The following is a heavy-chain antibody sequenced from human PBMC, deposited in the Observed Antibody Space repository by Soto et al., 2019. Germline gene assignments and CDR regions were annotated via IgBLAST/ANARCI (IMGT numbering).Heavy chain of an antibody. CDR1: GFTFSTFG. V-gene: IGHV3-33*01. CDR2: IWHDGSNK. CDR3: AGSAARVNYYYFYMDV. J-gene: IGHJ6*03. D-gene: IGHD6-6*01. Sequence: QVQLVESGGGVVKPGTSLRLCCVASGFTFSTFGMHWARQAPGKGLEWVAIIWHDGSNKYYADSVKGQFAIFRDNSKNTLYLQMNSLRAEDTAVYYCAGSAARVNYYYFYMDVWGKGTTVTVSS.